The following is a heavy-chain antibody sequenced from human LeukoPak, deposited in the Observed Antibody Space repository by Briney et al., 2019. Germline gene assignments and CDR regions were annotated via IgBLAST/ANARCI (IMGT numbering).Heavy chain of an antibody. D-gene: IGHD3-22*01. V-gene: IGHV3-23*01. Sequence: PGGSLRLSCAASGFTFSSYAMSWVRQAPGKGLEWVSAISGSGGSTYYADSVKGRFTISRDNSKNTLYLLMNSLRAEDTAVYYCAKDGEYCSGGSCSKYYYDSSGYYYPAFDYWGQGTLVTVSS. CDR3: AKDGEYCSGGSCSKYYYDSSGYYYPAFDY. CDR2: ISGSGGST. CDR1: GFTFSSYA. J-gene: IGHJ4*02.